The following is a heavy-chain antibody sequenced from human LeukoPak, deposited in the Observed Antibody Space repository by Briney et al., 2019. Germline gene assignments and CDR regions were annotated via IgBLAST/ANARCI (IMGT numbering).Heavy chain of an antibody. D-gene: IGHD2-2*01. V-gene: IGHV3-21*01. Sequence: GESLRLSCAASGFTFSHFFMNWVRQAPGKGLEWVSSISSSSSYIYYADSVKGRFTISRDNAKNSLYLQMNSLRAEDTAVYYCASPLYCSSTSCSNFDYWGQGTLVTVSS. J-gene: IGHJ4*02. CDR2: ISSSSSYI. CDR3: ASPLYCSSTSCSNFDY. CDR1: GFTFSHFF.